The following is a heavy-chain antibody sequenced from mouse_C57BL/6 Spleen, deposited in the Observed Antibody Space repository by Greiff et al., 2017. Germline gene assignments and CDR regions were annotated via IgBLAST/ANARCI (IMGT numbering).Heavy chain of an antibody. Sequence: EVMLVESEGGLVQPGSSMKLSCTASGFTFSDYYMAWVRQVPEKGLEWVANINYDGSSTYYLDSLKSRFIISRDNAKNILYLQMSSLKSEDTATYYCARGDYLAWFAYWGQGTLVTVSA. CDR2: INYDGSST. J-gene: IGHJ3*01. D-gene: IGHD2-4*01. CDR3: ARGDYLAWFAY. V-gene: IGHV5-16*01. CDR1: GFTFSDYY.